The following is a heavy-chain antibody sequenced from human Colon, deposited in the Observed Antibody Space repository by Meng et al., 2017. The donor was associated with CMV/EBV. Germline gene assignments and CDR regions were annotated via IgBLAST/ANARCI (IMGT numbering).Heavy chain of an antibody. D-gene: IGHD3-9*01. V-gene: IGHV3-7*04. CDR3: AGEYQLLNTPYFEY. CDR2: IKQDGSEK. CDR1: GFTFSSYW. Sequence: GGSLRLSCAASGFTFSSYWMSWVRQAPGKGLEWVANIKQDGSEKYYVDSVKGRFTISRDNAKNSLYLQMNSLRAEDTAVYYCAGEYQLLNTPYFEYWGQGTLVTVSS. J-gene: IGHJ4*02.